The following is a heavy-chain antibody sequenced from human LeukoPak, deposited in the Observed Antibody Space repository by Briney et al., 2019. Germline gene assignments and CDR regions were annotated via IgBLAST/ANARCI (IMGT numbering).Heavy chain of an antibody. V-gene: IGHV3-48*01. CDR3: AREMDSGSYPGY. J-gene: IGHJ4*02. CDR1: GFTFSIYN. D-gene: IGHD3-10*01. Sequence: GGSLRLSCAASGFTFSIYNMNWVRQAPGKGLEWISFIKSSGTITYYTDSVKGRFTISRDNAKNSLYLQMNSLRAEDTAVYYCAREMDSGSYPGYWGQGALVTVSS. CDR2: IKSSGTIT.